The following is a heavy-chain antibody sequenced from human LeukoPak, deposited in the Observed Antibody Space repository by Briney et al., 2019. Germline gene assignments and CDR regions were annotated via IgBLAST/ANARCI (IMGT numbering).Heavy chain of an antibody. CDR2: ISPTTAYI. D-gene: IGHD3-10*01. J-gene: IGHJ4*02. Sequence: GGSLRLSCAASGFTVSTNYMNWVRQAPGKGLNWVSSISPTTAYIHYADSMKGRFTISRDNARRSLYLQMNSLRVEDTAMYYCVSSLHGFSYGPGYWGQGTLVIVSS. CDR1: GFTVSTNY. CDR3: VSSLHGFSYGPGY. V-gene: IGHV3-21*01.